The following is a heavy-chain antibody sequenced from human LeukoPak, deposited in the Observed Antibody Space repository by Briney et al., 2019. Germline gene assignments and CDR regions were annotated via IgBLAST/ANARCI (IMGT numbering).Heavy chain of an antibody. V-gene: IGHV3-21*01. Sequence: GGSLRLSCAASGFTFSSYSMNWVRQAPGKGLEWVSSIITIISYIYYADSVKGRFTIPRDHAKNSLYLQMNSLRAEDTAVYYCARDEGLRYFDWGGPLDYWGQGTLVTVSS. CDR3: ARDEGLRYFDWGGPLDY. CDR1: GFTFSSYS. D-gene: IGHD3-9*01. CDR2: IITIISYI. J-gene: IGHJ4*02.